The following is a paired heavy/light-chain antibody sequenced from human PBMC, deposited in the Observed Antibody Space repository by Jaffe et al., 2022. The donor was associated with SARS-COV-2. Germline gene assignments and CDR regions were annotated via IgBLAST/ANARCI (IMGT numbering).Heavy chain of an antibody. CDR3: ARVDGFCNGGGCDKYNYHYFGLDV. CDR2: IYHSGST. Sequence: QVQLQESGPGLVKPSGTLSLTCAVAGDSISSSSWWTWVRQSPGKGLEWIGEIYHSGSTNYNPSLQSRLTISVDKSKNQFSLRLTSVTAADTAVYYCARVDGFCNGGGCDKYNYHYFGLDVWGQGTTVTVSS. CDR1: GDSISSSSW. V-gene: IGHV4-4*02. J-gene: IGHJ6*02. D-gene: IGHD2-15*01.
Light chain of an antibody. CDR2: LGS. J-gene: IGKJ2*01. Sequence: DIVMTQSPLSLPVTPGEPASISCRSSQSLLHSNGKNYLDWYLQKPGQSPQLLIYLGSNRASGVPDRFSGSGSGTYFTLKISRVEAEDVGVYYCMQALQTGHTFGQGTKLEIK. CDR3: MQALQTGHT. CDR1: QSLLHSNGKNY. V-gene: IGKV2-28*01.